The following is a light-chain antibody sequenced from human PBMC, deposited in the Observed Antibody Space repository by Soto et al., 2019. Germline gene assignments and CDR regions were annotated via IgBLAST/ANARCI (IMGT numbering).Light chain of an antibody. CDR2: GAS. CDR3: PQYGSSPFT. CDR1: QSVSSNN. V-gene: IGKV3-20*01. J-gene: IGKJ3*01. Sequence: EIVLTQSPGTLSLSPGERATLSCRASQSVSSNNLAWYQQRPGQAPRVVIYGASTRATGIPERFSGSGSGTDFTLNISRLKTEDFAVYYCPQYGSSPFTFGPGTKVDIK.